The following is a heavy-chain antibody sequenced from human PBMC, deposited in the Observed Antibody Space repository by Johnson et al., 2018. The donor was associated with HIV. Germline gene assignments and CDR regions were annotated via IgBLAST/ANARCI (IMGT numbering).Heavy chain of an antibody. V-gene: IGHV3-66*02. D-gene: IGHD5-24*01. CDR3: ARGSQEMVTIWNAFDI. Sequence: VQLVESGGGLVQPGGSLRLSCAASGFTFSSYAMSWVRQAPGTGLEWVSVIYSGGSTYYADYVTGRFTVSRDNSKNTLYLQMNSLSGEETAVYYCARGSQEMVTIWNAFDIWGQGTMVTVSS. CDR1: GFTFSSYA. J-gene: IGHJ3*02. CDR2: IYSGGST.